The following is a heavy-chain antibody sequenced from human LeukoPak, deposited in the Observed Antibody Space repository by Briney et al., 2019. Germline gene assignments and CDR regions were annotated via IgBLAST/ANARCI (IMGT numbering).Heavy chain of an antibody. CDR2: ISSSSSYI. CDR3: AGDSSGYSAYDI. V-gene: IGHV3-21*01. D-gene: IGHD3-22*01. CDR1: GFTFSSYS. J-gene: IGHJ3*02. Sequence: GGSLRLSCAASGFTFSSYSMNWVRQAPGKGLEWVSSISSSSSYIYYADSVKGRFTISRDSAKNSLYLQMNSLRAEDTAVYYCAGDSSGYSAYDIWGQGTMVTVSS.